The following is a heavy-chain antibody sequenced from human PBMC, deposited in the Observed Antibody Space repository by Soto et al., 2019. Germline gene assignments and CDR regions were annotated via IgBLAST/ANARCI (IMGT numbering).Heavy chain of an antibody. CDR1: GGSISSYY. D-gene: IGHD4-17*01. CDR2: IYYSGST. J-gene: IGHJ6*03. Sequence: SETLSLTCTVSGGSISSYYWSWIRQPPGKGLEWIGYIYYSGSTNYNPSLKSRVAISVDTSKNQFSLKLSSVTAADTAVYYCARELNYGGYEDYYYYMDVWGKGTTVTVSS. CDR3: ARELNYGGYEDYYYYMDV. V-gene: IGHV4-59*01.